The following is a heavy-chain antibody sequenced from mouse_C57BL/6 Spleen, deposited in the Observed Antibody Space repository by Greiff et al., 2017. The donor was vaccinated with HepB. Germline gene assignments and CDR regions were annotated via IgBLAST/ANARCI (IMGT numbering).Heavy chain of an antibody. CDR2: IDPETGGT. Sequence: QVHVKQSGAELVRPGASVTLSCKASGYTFTDYEMHWVKQTPVHGLEWIGAIDPETGGTAYNQKFKGKAILTADKSSSTAYMELRSLTSEDSAVYYCTSPGYWGQGTTLTVSS. CDR3: TSPGY. CDR1: GYTFTDYE. V-gene: IGHV1-15*01. J-gene: IGHJ2*01.